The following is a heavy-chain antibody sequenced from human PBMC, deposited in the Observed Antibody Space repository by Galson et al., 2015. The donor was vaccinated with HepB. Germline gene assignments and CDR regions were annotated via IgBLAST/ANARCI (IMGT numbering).Heavy chain of an antibody. Sequence: SVKVSCKASGGTFSSYAISWVRQAPGQGLEWMGGIIPIFGTANYAQKFQGRVTITADESTCTAYMELSSLRSEDTAVYYCARASRWYDFWSGYSPGSSPGASDYWGQGTLVTVSS. CDR3: ARASRWYDFWSGYSPGSSPGASDY. D-gene: IGHD3-3*01. CDR1: GGTFSSYA. J-gene: IGHJ4*02. V-gene: IGHV1-69*13. CDR2: IIPIFGTA.